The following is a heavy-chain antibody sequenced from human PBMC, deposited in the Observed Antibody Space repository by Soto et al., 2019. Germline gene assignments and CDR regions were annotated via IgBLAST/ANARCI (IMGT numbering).Heavy chain of an antibody. CDR1: GFTFSSYS. J-gene: IGHJ6*02. D-gene: IGHD1-26*01. CDR2: ISSSSSYI. Sequence: GGSLRLSCAASGFTFSSYSMNWVRQAPGKGLEWVSSISSSSSYIYYADSVKGRFTISRDNAKNSLYLQMNSLRAEDTAVNYCARGLHSGSHGAYYYYGMDVWGQGTTVTVSS. CDR3: ARGLHSGSHGAYYYYGMDV. V-gene: IGHV3-21*01.